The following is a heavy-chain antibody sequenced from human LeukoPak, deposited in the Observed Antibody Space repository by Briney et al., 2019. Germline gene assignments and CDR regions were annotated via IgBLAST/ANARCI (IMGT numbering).Heavy chain of an antibody. CDR3: AKENDDILTGYHYYCYGMDV. CDR1: GFTFSSYG. D-gene: IGHD3-9*01. V-gene: IGHV3-30*18. J-gene: IGHJ6*04. CDR2: ISYDGSNK. Sequence: PGRSLRLSCAASGFTFSSYGMHWVRQAPGKGLEWVAVISYDGSNKYYADSVKGRFTISRDNSKNTLYLQMNSLGAEDTAVYYCAKENDDILTGYHYYCYGMDVWGKGTTVTVSS.